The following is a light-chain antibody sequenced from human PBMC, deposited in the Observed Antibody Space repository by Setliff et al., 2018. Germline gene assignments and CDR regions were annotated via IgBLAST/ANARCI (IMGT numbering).Light chain of an antibody. J-gene: IGKJ1*01. V-gene: IGKV1-9*01. CDR2: AAS. Sequence: DIQLTQSPSFLSASVGDRVTITCRASQDVRNYLAWFQQELGNAPKLLIYAASTLQSGVPSRFSGSASGTEFTLTISSLQPEDFATYYCQQLNSPVTFGQGTKV. CDR1: QDVRNY. CDR3: QQLNSPVT.